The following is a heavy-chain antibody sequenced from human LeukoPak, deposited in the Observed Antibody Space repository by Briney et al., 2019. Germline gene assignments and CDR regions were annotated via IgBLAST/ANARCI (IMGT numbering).Heavy chain of an antibody. CDR1: GGSFSGYY. J-gene: IGHJ4*02. V-gene: IGHV4-34*01. CDR2: INHSGST. Sequence: SETLSLTCAVYGGSFSGYYWSWIRQPPGKGLEWIGEINHSGSTNYNPSLKSRVTISVDTSKNQFSLKLSSVTAADTAVYYCARASNPRYFDYWGQGTLVTVSS. CDR3: ARASNPRYFDY. D-gene: IGHD1-14*01.